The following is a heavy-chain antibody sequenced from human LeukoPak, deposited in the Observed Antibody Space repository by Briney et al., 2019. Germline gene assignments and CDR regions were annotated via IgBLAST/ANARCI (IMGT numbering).Heavy chain of an antibody. V-gene: IGHV3-33*01. J-gene: IGHJ4*02. D-gene: IGHD3-22*01. CDR1: GFTFKSFG. Sequence: GGSLRLSCAASGFTFKSFGMHWVRQAPGNGLEWVAIIWYDGSNKYYADSVKGRFTISRDNSKNTLSLQMNSLRAEDTAVYYCARVLGSGYAGDYWGQGTLVTVSS. CDR3: ARVLGSGYAGDY. CDR2: IWYDGSNK.